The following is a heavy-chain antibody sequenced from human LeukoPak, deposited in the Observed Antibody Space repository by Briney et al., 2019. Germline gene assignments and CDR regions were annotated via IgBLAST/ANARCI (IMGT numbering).Heavy chain of an antibody. CDR3: AREITGTSDY. CDR2: INPNSGGT. CDR1: GYTFTGYY. D-gene: IGHD1-20*01. J-gene: IGHJ4*02. V-gene: IGHV1-2*06. Sequence: ASVKVSCKAFGYTFTGYYMHWVRQAPGQGLEWMGRINPNSGGTNSAQKFQGRVTMTRDTSISTAYMELSRLRSDDTAVYYCAREITGTSDYWGQGTLVTVSS.